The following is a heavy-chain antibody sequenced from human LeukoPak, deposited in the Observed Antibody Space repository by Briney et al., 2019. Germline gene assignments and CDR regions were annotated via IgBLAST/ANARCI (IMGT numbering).Heavy chain of an antibody. D-gene: IGHD3-22*01. Sequence: TGESLRLSCAASGFTFTSYAMSWVRQAPGKGLEWVSFIAPGGITTSYADSVKGRFTISRDNPRKTLYMQMNSLRDEDTALYYCAIMHGYYDGSGYWVQWGQGALVTVSS. V-gene: IGHV3-23*01. J-gene: IGHJ4*02. CDR1: GFTFTSYA. CDR3: AIMHGYYDGSGYWVQ. CDR2: IAPGGITT.